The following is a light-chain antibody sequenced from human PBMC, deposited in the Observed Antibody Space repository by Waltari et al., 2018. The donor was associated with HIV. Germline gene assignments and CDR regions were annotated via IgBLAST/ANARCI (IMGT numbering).Light chain of an antibody. CDR3: AACDDSLDGFYV. CDR1: SYNIGTTY. Sequence: SVLTQPPSASATPGKRVTISCSGSSYNIGTTYVFWYQQLPVPPPQLLLFRVNGRPSGVPAPFSGSRSGTSSSLVISGLRSEDEAEYYCAACDDSLDGFYVFGSGTRVTVL. J-gene: IGLJ1*01. CDR2: RVN. V-gene: IGLV1-47*01.